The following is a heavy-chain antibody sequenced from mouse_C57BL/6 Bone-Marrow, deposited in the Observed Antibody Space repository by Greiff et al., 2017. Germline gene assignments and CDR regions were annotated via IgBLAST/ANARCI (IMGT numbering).Heavy chain of an antibody. CDR2: IDPNSGGT. CDR1: GYTFTSYW. D-gene: IGHD1-1*01. J-gene: IGHJ2*01. CDR3: ARDLVDLLYGGSFDY. V-gene: IGHV1-72*01. Sequence: VQLQQPGAELVKPGASVKLSCKASGYTFTSYWMHWVKQRPGRGLEWIGRIDPNSGGTKYNEKFKGKATLTVDKPSSTAYMQLSSLTSEDSAVYYCARDLVDLLYGGSFDYWGQGTTLTVSS.